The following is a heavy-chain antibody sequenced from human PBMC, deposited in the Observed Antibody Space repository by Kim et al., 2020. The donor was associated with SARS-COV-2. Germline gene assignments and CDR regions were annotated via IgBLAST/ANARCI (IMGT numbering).Heavy chain of an antibody. D-gene: IGHD1-7*01. V-gene: IGHV3-23*01. CDR3: AKRIWNYEGTGYFHY. J-gene: IGHJ4*02. CDR1: GFTFSSYA. Sequence: GGSLRLSCSGSGFTFSSYAMSWVRQAPGKGLEWVSAISGSGGGTYYADSVKGRFTISRDNSKNTLYLQMNSLRAEDTAVYYCAKRIWNYEGTGYFHYWGQGTLVTVSS. CDR2: ISGSGGGT.